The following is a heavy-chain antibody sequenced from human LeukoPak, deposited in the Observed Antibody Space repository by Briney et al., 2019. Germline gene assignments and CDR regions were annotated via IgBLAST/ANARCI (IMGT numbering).Heavy chain of an antibody. Sequence: PGGSLRLSCAASGFTFCSYGMHWVRQAPGKGLEWVAVISYDGSNKYYADSVKGRFTISRDNSKNMLYLQMNSLRAEDTAVYYCARSRIVVVTAIFDYWGQGTLVTVSS. CDR3: ARSRIVVVTAIFDY. J-gene: IGHJ4*02. CDR1: GFTFCSYG. CDR2: ISYDGSNK. D-gene: IGHD2-21*02. V-gene: IGHV3-30*03.